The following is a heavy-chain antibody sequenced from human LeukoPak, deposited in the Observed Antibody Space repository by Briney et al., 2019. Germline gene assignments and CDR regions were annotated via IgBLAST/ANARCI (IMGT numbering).Heavy chain of an antibody. CDR3: APSPYYYESSGYSA. CDR1: GFTFSSYA. D-gene: IGHD3-22*01. CDR2: ISSNGGST. V-gene: IGHV3-64D*06. Sequence: GGSLRLSCSASGFTFSSYAMHWVRQAQGQGLEYVSAISSNGGSTYYADSVKGRFTISRDNSKNTLYLQMSSLRAEDTAVYYCAPSPYYYESSGYSAWGQGTLVTVSS. J-gene: IGHJ5*02.